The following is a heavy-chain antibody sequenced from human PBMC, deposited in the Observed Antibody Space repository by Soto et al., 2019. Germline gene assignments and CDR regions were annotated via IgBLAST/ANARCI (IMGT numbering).Heavy chain of an antibody. J-gene: IGHJ4*02. V-gene: IGHV1-69*04. Sequence: SVKVSCKASGVTFTNDIITWVRQAPGQGLEWMGRIIPLLDIANYAQKFQGRVTFTADKSTSAAYMQLSSLRSEDTAVYYCVRDDSGFSGSHYIDYFNYWGQGALVTVSS. CDR3: VRDDSGFSGSHYIDYFNY. CDR2: IIPLLDIA. CDR1: GVTFTNDI. D-gene: IGHD1-26*01.